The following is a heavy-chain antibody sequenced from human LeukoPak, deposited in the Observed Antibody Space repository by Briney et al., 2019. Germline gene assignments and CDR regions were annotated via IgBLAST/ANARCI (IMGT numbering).Heavy chain of an antibody. V-gene: IGHV3-23*01. Sequence: GGSLRLSCAASKFIFRDYAMSWVRQAPGKGLEWVSSLSGTGASTYYADSVKGRFTISRDNSKNTLYVQMNRLRAEDTAVYYCAKGAYYDSTGYVDYWGQGTLVTVSS. CDR1: KFIFRDYA. J-gene: IGHJ4*02. CDR3: AKGAYYDSTGYVDY. CDR2: LSGTGAST. D-gene: IGHD3-22*01.